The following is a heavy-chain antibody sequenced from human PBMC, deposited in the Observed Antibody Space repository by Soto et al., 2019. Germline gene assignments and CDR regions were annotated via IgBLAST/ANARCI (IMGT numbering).Heavy chain of an antibody. CDR2: IFHSGIT. J-gene: IGHJ4*02. V-gene: IGHV4-38-2*02. Sequence: SETLSLTCAVSGYSISSGYYWGWIRQPPGKGLEWIGSIFHSGITYYNPSLKSRLTISVDTARNQYSLKLSSVTAADTAVYYCARDYEYYYDTTGHYSRPFDYWGQGTLVTV. D-gene: IGHD3-22*01. CDR1: GYSISSGYY. CDR3: ARDYEYYYDTTGHYSRPFDY.